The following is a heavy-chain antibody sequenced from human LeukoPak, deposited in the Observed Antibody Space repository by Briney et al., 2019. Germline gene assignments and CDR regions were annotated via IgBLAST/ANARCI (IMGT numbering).Heavy chain of an antibody. D-gene: IGHD3-16*02. J-gene: IGHJ5*01. CDR3: ARAYQRLGGLSFPDS. CDR1: GYTFTNYA. CDR2: INPNTGNP. Sequence: ASVKVSCKASGYTFTNYAMNWVRQAPGQGLEWMGWINPNTGNPTYAQGFTGRFVFSLDTSVTTTYLQISGLKAEDTAVYYCARAYQRLGGLSFPDSWGQGTLVTVSS. V-gene: IGHV7-4-1*02.